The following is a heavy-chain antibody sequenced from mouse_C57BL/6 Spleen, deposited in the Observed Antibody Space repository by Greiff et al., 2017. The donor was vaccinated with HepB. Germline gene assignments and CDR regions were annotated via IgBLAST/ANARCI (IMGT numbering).Heavy chain of an antibody. J-gene: IGHJ3*01. CDR3: TREGRGWFAY. Sequence: EVQLQESGEGLVKPGGSLKLSCAASGFTFSSYAMSWVRQTPEKRLEWVAYISSGGDYIYYADTVKGRFTISRDNARNTLYLQMSSLKSEDTAMYYCTREGRGWFAYWGQGTLVTVSA. CDR1: GFTFSSYA. CDR2: ISSGGDYI. V-gene: IGHV5-9-1*02.